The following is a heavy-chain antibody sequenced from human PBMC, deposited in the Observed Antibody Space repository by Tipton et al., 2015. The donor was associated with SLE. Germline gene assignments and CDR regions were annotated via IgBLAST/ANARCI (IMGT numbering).Heavy chain of an antibody. CDR3: ARERDGDDY. Sequence: TLSLTCTVSGGSISSYYWGWIRQAAGKGLEWIGRIHFTGSTYYNPSLTGRVTMSIDLSKNQFSLKLSSVTAADTAVYYCARERDGDDYWGQGALVTVSS. CDR1: GGSISSYY. J-gene: IGHJ4*02. D-gene: IGHD5-24*01. CDR2: IHFTGST. V-gene: IGHV4-4*07.